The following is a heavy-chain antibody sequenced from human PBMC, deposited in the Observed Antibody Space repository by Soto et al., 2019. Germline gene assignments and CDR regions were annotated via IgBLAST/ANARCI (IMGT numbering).Heavy chain of an antibody. V-gene: IGHV4-31*03. Sequence: QVQLQESGPGLVQPSETLSLTCTVSGGSINDGSYHWIWLRLHPGKGLEFIGYIFYTGSTYYNPSLETRVTTSADTYKNQVSLRLNSLTAADTAVYYCARLDYGDSAFDFWGRGTLVTVSS. J-gene: IGHJ4*02. CDR2: IFYTGST. D-gene: IGHD4-17*01. CDR1: GGSINDGSYH. CDR3: ARLDYGDSAFDF.